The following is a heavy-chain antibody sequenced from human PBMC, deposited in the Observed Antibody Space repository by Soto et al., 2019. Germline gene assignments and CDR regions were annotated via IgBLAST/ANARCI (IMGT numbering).Heavy chain of an antibody. CDR2: IYYSGST. V-gene: IGHV4-59*08. D-gene: IGHD6-13*01. CDR3: ARNKMSSWYAPTHIFDY. Sequence: SETLSLTCTVSGGSISSYYWSWIRQPPGKGLEWIGYIYYSGSTNYNPSLKSRVTISVDTSKNQFSLKLSSVTAADTAVYYCARNKMSSWYAPTHIFDYWGQGTLVTVSS. CDR1: GGSISSYY. J-gene: IGHJ4*02.